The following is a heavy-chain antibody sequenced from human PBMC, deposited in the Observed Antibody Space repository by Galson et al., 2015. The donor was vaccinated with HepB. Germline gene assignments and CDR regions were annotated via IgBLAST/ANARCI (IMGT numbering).Heavy chain of an antibody. CDR3: ASGLGYCSSTSCQYYYYYYMDV. CDR1: GGTFSSYA. CDR2: IIPIFGTA. J-gene: IGHJ6*03. D-gene: IGHD2-2*01. Sequence: SCAASGGTFSSYAISWVRQAPGQGLEWMGGIIPIFGTANYAQKFQGRVTITADESTSTAYMELSSLRSEDTAVYYCASGLGYCSSTSCQYYYYYYMDVWGKGTTVTVSS. V-gene: IGHV1-69*01.